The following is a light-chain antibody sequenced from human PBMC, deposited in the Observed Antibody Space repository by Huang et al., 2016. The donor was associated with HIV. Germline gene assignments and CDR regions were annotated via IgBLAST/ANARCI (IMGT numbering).Light chain of an antibody. Sequence: IVMTQFPATLAVSPGERATLSCRASQSINNNLVGYQQKSGQSPRLLIYDASARASGVPPRFSGSGSGTDFTLTISSLQSEDFSVYYCQQYGNWPPWTFGQGTKVE. CDR1: QSINNN. CDR2: DAS. CDR3: QQYGNWPPWT. V-gene: IGKV3-15*01. J-gene: IGKJ1*01.